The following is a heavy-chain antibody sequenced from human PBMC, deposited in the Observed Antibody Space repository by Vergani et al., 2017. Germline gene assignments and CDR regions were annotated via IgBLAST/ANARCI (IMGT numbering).Heavy chain of an antibody. Sequence: QVQLVQSGAEVKKPGSSVKVSCKASGGTFSSYAISWVRQAPGQGLEWMGGIIPIFGTANYAQKFQGRVTITADESTSTAYMELSSLRSEDTAVYYCARGTVDYYGSGCFGLDAFDFWGQGTMVTVSS. CDR2: IIPIFGTA. D-gene: IGHD3-10*01. CDR1: GGTFSSYA. V-gene: IGHV1-69*01. J-gene: IGHJ3*01. CDR3: ARGTVDYYGSGCFGLDAFDF.